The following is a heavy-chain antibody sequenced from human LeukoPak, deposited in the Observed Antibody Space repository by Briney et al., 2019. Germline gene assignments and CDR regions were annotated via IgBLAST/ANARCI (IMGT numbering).Heavy chain of an antibody. CDR1: GFTVSSNY. CDR2: IYSGGST. V-gene: IGHV3-53*01. Sequence: QSGGSLRLSCAASGFTVSSNYMSWVRQAPGKGLEWVSVIYSGGSTYYADSVKGRFTISRDNSKNTLYLQMNSLRAEDTAVYYCATSYYDFWSGLQGPYYYYGMDVWGQGTTVTVSS. CDR3: ATSYYDFWSGLQGPYYYYGMDV. J-gene: IGHJ6*02. D-gene: IGHD3-3*01.